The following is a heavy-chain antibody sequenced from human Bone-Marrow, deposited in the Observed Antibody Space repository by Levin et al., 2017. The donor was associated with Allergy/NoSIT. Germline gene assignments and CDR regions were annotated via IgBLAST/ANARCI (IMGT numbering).Heavy chain of an antibody. J-gene: IGHJ4*02. CDR2: IYSGGST. Sequence: QPGGSLRLSCAASGFTVSSNYMSWVRQAPGKGLEWVSVIYSGGSTYYADSVKGRFTISRDNSKNTLYLQMNSLRAEDTAVYYCATGRFGELFTSLDYFDYWGQGTLVTVSS. D-gene: IGHD3-10*01. CDR1: GFTVSSNY. V-gene: IGHV3-66*02. CDR3: ATGRFGELFTSLDYFDY.